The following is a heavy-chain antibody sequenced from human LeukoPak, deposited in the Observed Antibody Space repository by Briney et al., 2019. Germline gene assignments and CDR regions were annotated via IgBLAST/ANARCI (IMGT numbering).Heavy chain of an antibody. Sequence: ASVKVSCKASGYTFIGYYIRWVRQAPGQGLEWMGWINPNSGGTNYAQKFQGRVTMTRDTSISTAYMELSRLRSDDTAVYYCARTYCSSTSCANWFDPWGQGTLVTVSS. V-gene: IGHV1-2*02. D-gene: IGHD2-2*01. CDR3: ARTYCSSTSCANWFDP. CDR1: GYTFIGYY. CDR2: INPNSGGT. J-gene: IGHJ5*02.